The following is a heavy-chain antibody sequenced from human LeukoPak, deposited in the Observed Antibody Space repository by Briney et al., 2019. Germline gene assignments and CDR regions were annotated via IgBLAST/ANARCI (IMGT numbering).Heavy chain of an antibody. CDR3: ARDRRTGTKVFDY. CDR1: GFTFSSYA. CDR2: ISYDGSNK. Sequence: GGSLRLSCAASGFTFSSYAMHWVRQAPGKGLEWVAVISYDGSNKYYADSVKGRFTISRDNSKNTLYLQMNSLRAEDTAVYYCARDRRTGTKVFDYWGQGTLVTVSS. V-gene: IGHV3-30-3*01. J-gene: IGHJ4*02. D-gene: IGHD1-7*01.